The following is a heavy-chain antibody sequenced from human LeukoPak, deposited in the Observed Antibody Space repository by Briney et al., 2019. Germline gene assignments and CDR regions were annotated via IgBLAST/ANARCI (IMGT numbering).Heavy chain of an antibody. V-gene: IGHV3-23*01. CDR3: AKGSGSGWYSQYFQH. CDR2: ISGSGGST. Sequence: GGSLRLSCAASGFMFSSYAMSWVRQAPGKGLEWVSIISGSGGSTYADSVKGRFTISTDNSKSTLYLQMNSLRAEDTAVYYCAKGSGSGWYSQYFQHWGQGTLVTVSS. CDR1: GFMFSSYA. D-gene: IGHD6-19*01. J-gene: IGHJ1*01.